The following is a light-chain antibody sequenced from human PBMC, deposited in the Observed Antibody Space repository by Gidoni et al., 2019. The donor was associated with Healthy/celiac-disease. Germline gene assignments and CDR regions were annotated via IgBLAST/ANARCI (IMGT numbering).Light chain of an antibody. J-gene: IGLJ2*01. CDR2: GKN. CDR3: NSRDSRGNHPV. V-gene: IGLV3-19*01. CDR1: SLRSYY. Sequence: SSELTQDPAVSVALGQTVRITCQGDSLRSYYASWYQQKPGQAPVLVIYGKNNRPSGIPDRFSGSSSGNTASLTITGAQAEEEADYYCNSRDSRGNHPVFGGGTKLTVL.